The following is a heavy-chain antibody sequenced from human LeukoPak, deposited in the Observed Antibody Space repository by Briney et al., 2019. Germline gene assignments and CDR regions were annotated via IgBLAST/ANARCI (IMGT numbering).Heavy chain of an antibody. CDR3: ARVPIGRFTRKLDY. CDR1: GYTFTSYG. CDR2: ISAYNGNT. J-gene: IGHJ4*02. Sequence: GASVKVSRKASGYTFTSYGISWVRQAPGQGLEWMGWISAYNGNTNYAQKLQGRATMTTDTSTSTAYMELRSLRSDDTAAYYCARVPIGRFTRKLDYWGQGTLVTVSS. V-gene: IGHV1-18*01. D-gene: IGHD3-3*01.